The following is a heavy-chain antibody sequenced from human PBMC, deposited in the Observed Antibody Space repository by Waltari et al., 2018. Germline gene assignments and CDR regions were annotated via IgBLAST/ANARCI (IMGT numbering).Heavy chain of an antibody. J-gene: IGHJ6*02. CDR1: GGTFSSYA. V-gene: IGHV1-69*01. CDR2: IIPIFGTA. Sequence: QVQLVQSGAEVKKPGSSVKVSCKASGGTFSSYAISWVRQAPGQGLEWMGGIIPIFGTANYAQKFQGRVTITADESTSTAYMELSSLRSEDTAVYYCARDKGLRRDGYNSFYYYGMDVWGQGTTVTVSS. D-gene: IGHD5-12*01. CDR3: ARDKGLRRDGYNSFYYYGMDV.